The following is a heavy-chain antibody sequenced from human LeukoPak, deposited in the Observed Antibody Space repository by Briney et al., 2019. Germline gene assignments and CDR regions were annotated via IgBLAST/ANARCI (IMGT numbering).Heavy chain of an antibody. Sequence: ASVKVSCKASGYTFTSYGISWVRQAPGQGLEWMGWISAYNGNTNYAQKLQGRVTMTTDTSTSTAYMELRSLRSDDTAVYYCARVHRNLDLGAPEDYWGQGTLVTVSS. D-gene: IGHD1-26*01. CDR2: ISAYNGNT. CDR3: ARVHRNLDLGAPEDY. J-gene: IGHJ4*02. CDR1: GYTFTSYG. V-gene: IGHV1-18*01.